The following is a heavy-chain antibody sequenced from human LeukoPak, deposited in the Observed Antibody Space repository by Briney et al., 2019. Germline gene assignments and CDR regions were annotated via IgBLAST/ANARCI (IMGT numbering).Heavy chain of an antibody. CDR2: ISYDGSNK. CDR1: GFTFSSYG. CDR3: AKDRTAMPYYYYMDV. V-gene: IGHV3-30*18. Sequence: PGRSLRLSCAASGFTFSSYGMHWVRQAPGKGLEWVAVISYDGSNKYYADSVKGRFTISRDNAKNSLYLQMNSLRAEDTALYYCAKDRTAMPYYYYMDVWGKGTTVTISS. J-gene: IGHJ6*03. D-gene: IGHD5-18*01.